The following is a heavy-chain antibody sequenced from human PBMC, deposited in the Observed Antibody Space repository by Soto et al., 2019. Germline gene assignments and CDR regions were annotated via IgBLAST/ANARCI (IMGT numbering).Heavy chain of an antibody. CDR2: AGPSGSST. V-gene: IGHV3-23*01. J-gene: IGHJ4*02. Sequence: CAASGFTFGSYAMSWVRLAPGEGLEWVSVAGPSGSSTFYADSVRGRFTISRDNVENTLYLQMNSLRVADTALYFCARTYYYDSTGYYRTFDYWGQGTLVTVSS. CDR1: GFTFGSYA. CDR3: ARTYYYDSTGYYRTFDY. D-gene: IGHD3-22*01.